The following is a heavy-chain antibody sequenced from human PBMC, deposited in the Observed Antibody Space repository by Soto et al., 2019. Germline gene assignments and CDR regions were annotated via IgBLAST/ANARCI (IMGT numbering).Heavy chain of an antibody. V-gene: IGHV2-5*01. D-gene: IGHD1-1*01. Sequence: GSGPTLVNPTQTLTLTCTLSGISLSTSGVGLGWIRPTPGKALEWLALVYWNDDKHYSPSLKSRLTITKDTSKNQAILTMTNMDPVDTATYLCARGLATLPVFAFDIWGQGTVVTVSS. CDR3: ARGLATLPVFAFDI. CDR2: VYWNDDK. J-gene: IGHJ3*02. CDR1: GISLSTSGVG.